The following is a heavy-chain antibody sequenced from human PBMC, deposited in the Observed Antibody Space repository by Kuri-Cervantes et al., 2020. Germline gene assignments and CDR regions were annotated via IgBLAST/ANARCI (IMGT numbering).Heavy chain of an antibody. D-gene: IGHD3-10*01. CDR3: YCRSAGSGSRDY. CDR2: ISSSGSTI. CDR1: GFTFSSYE. Sequence: GGSLRLSCAASGFTFSSYEMNWVRQAPGKGLEWVSYISSSGSTIYYADSVKGRFTISRDNAKNTLYLQMNSLRAEDTAVYYCYCRSAGSGSRDYWGQGTLVTVSS. J-gene: IGHJ4*02. V-gene: IGHV3-48*03.